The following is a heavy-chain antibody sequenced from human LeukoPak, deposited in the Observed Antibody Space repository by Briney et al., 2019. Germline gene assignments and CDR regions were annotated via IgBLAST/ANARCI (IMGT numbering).Heavy chain of an antibody. J-gene: IGHJ4*02. CDR1: GFTFSSYA. CDR2: ISGSGTNT. CDR3: AKVSNGETGDYFDY. D-gene: IGHD2-8*01. Sequence: GGSLRLSCAASGFTFSSYAISWVRQAPGKGLEWVSSISGSGTNTYYADSVKGRFTISRDNSRNLLFLQMSSLRVEDTDVYYCAKVSNGETGDYFDYWGQGTLVTVSS. V-gene: IGHV3-23*01.